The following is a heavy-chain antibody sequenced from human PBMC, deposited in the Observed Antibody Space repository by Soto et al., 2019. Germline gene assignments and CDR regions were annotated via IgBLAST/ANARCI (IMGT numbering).Heavy chain of an antibody. D-gene: IGHD3-16*01. CDR2: IYYSGST. V-gene: IGHV4-59*08. Sequence: QVQLQESGPGLVKPSETLSLTCTVSGDSIRSYYWSWIRQPPGKGLEWIGYIYYSGSTNYNPSRKSRVTISVDTSKNQFSLKLSSVTAADTAVYYCASLSMITFGGIRKDAFDVWGQGTMVTVSS. CDR1: GDSIRSYY. J-gene: IGHJ3*01. CDR3: ASLSMITFGGIRKDAFDV.